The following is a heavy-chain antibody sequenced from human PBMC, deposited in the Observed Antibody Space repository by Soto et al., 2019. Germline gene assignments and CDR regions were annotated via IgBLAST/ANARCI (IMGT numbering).Heavy chain of an antibody. V-gene: IGHV1-18*04. CDR3: ARETDV. CDR2: ISGYSGNT. CDR1: GYTFAIYG. Sequence: ASVKVSCKASGYTFAIYGINWVRQAPVQGLEWMGWISGYSGNTNYAQKFQGRVIMTTDTSTSTAYMELRSLRSDDTAVYYCARETDVWGQGTTVTVSS. J-gene: IGHJ6*02.